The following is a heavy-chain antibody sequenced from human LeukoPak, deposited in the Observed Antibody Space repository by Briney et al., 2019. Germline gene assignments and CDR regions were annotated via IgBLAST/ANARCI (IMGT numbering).Heavy chain of an antibody. CDR2: ITDSGRKT. J-gene: IGHJ4*02. CDR1: GLTFSNYA. Sequence: GSLRLSCAASGLTFSNYAMNWVRQASGRGLEWVSGITDSGRKTYYADSVKGRFSISRDNSKNTVYLQMSDLRAEDTAVYYCAKITKATTPNYWGQGTLVTVSS. CDR3: AKITKATTPNY. V-gene: IGHV3-23*01. D-gene: IGHD4-17*01.